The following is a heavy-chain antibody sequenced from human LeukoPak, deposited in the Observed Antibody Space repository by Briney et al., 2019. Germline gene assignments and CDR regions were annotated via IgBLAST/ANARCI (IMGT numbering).Heavy chain of an antibody. J-gene: IGHJ4*02. CDR3: ARDHGLRYFDWSLPH. Sequence: GGSLRLSCAASGFTFSSYAMHWVRKAPGKGLEWVAVISYDGSNKYYADSVKGRFTISRDNSKNTLYLQMNSLRAEDTAVYYCARDHGLRYFDWSLPHWGQGTLVTVSS. D-gene: IGHD3-9*01. V-gene: IGHV3-30*04. CDR2: ISYDGSNK. CDR1: GFTFSSYA.